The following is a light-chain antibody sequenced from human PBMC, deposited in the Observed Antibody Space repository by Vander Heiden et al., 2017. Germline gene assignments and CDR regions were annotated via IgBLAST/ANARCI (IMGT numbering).Light chain of an antibody. J-gene: IGKJ2*03. CDR3: QHYNSYPYS. CDR2: PAS. CDR1: QNISTW. V-gene: IGKV1-5*03. Sequence: DIQMTQSPSTLSSSVGDRVTITCRASQNISTWLAWYQQKPGKAPRPLLYPASNLENGVPSRFTGSGSGTEFTLTINSLQPDDFASYYCQHYNSYPYSFGQGTKLEIK.